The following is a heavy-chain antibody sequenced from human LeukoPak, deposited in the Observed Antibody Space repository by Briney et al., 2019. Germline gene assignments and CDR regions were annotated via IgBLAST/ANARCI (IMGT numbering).Heavy chain of an antibody. CDR1: GYSFTNYW. J-gene: IGHJ4*02. D-gene: IGHD6-13*01. CDR3: ARLAVSSIWSVYFHY. Sequence: GASLKISCKGSGYSFTNYWIGWVRPMPGKGLEWMGIIYPGDSNTRYSPSFQGQVTISADKSISTAYLQWSSLKASDTTIYYCARLAVSSIWSVYFHYWGQGTLVTVSS. CDR2: IYPGDSNT. V-gene: IGHV5-51*01.